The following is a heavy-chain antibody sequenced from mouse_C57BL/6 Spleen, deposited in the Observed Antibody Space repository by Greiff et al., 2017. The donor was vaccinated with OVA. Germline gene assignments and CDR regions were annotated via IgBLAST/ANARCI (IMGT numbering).Heavy chain of an antibody. V-gene: IGHV3-6*01. CDR1: GYSITSGYY. J-gene: IGHJ1*03. CDR3: ARESKTDDGYYDWYFDV. CDR2: ISYDGSN. D-gene: IGHD2-3*01. Sequence: EVQRVESGPGLVKPSQSLSLTCSVTGYSITSGYYWNWIRQFPGNKLEWMGYISYDGSNNYNPSLKNRISITRDTSKNQFFLKLNSVTTEDTATYYCARESKTDDGYYDWYFDVWGTGTTVTVSS.